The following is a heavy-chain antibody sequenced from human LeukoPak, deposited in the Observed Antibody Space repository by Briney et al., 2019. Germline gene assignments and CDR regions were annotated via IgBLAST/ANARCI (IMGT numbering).Heavy chain of an antibody. CDR1: GFTFSSYW. D-gene: IGHD2-21*02. CDR2: INGDGSST. Sequence: GGSLRLSCAASGFTFSSYWMNWVRQAPGKGLVWVSRINGDGSSTNYADSVKGRFTISRDNAKNSLYLQMNSLRAEDTAVYYCASPVGDSDYWGQGTLVTVSS. J-gene: IGHJ4*02. V-gene: IGHV3-74*01. CDR3: ASPVGDSDY.